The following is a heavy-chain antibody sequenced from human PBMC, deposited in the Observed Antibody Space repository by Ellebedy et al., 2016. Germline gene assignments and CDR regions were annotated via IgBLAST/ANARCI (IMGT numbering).Heavy chain of an antibody. V-gene: IGHV1-18*01. Sequence: ASVKVSCXASGYNFISSGISWVRQAPGQGLEWMGWISTDNGQTNYAQKFQGRVALTTDTSTSTAYMELRSLTSDDTALYYCARDLGAYPLRNWFDPWGQGTLVTVSS. CDR1: GYNFISSG. J-gene: IGHJ5*02. D-gene: IGHD1-26*01. CDR3: ARDLGAYPLRNWFDP. CDR2: ISTDNGQT.